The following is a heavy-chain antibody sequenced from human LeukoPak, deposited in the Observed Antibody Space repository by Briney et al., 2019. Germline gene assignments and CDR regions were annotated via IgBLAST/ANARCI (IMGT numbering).Heavy chain of an antibody. CDR2: ISYDGSNK. Sequence: GGSLRLSCAASGFTFSSYGMHWVRQAPGKGLEWVAVISYDGSNKYYADSVKGRFTISRDNSKNTLYLQMNSLRAEDTAVYYCAKLLATGLAFDYWGQGTLVTVSS. V-gene: IGHV3-30*18. CDR3: AKLLATGLAFDY. CDR1: GFTFSSYG. D-gene: IGHD2-15*01. J-gene: IGHJ4*02.